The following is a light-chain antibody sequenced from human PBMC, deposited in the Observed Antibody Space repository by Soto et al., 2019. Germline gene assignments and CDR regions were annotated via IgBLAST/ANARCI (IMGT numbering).Light chain of an antibody. CDR2: DAF. CDR1: QSISKY. Sequence: DIQMTQSPSSLSASVGDRVTITCRASQSISKYVSWHQQKPGKAPKLLIYDAFSLQSGVPSRFSGSGSGTEFTLTISSLQPEDFATYYCQQSYGTPLTFGGGTRVEIK. J-gene: IGKJ4*01. V-gene: IGKV1-39*01. CDR3: QQSYGTPLT.